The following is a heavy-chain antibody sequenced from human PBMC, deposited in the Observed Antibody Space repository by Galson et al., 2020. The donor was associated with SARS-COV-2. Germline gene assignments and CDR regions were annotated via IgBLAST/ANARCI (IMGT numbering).Heavy chain of an antibody. Sequence: ASVKVSCKASGYTFTGYYMHWVRQAPGQGLEWMGWINPNSGGTNYAQKFQGRVTMTRDTSISTAYMELSRLRSDDTAVYYCAREIGPRLGKDIVVVPAAPNRKGFDPWGQGTLVTVSS. CDR2: INPNSGGT. J-gene: IGHJ5*02. D-gene: IGHD2-2*01. CDR3: AREIGPRLGKDIVVVPAAPNRKGFDP. V-gene: IGHV1-2*02. CDR1: GYTFTGYY.